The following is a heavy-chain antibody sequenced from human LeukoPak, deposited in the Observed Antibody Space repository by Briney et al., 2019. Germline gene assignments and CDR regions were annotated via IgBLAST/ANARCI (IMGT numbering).Heavy chain of an antibody. Sequence: GASVKVSCKASGYTFTSYGISWVRQAPGQGLEWMGWISAYNGNTNYAQKFQGRVTMTRDTSTSTVYMELSSLRSEDTAVYYCARLATGLFPRGLDPWGQGTLVTVSS. CDR1: GYTFTSYG. V-gene: IGHV1-18*01. CDR2: ISAYNGNT. J-gene: IGHJ5*02. CDR3: ARLATGLFPRGLDP. D-gene: IGHD2-21*01.